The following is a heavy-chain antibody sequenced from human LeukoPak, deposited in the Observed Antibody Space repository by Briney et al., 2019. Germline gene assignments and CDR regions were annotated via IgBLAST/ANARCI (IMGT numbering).Heavy chain of an antibody. Sequence: GRSLRLHCVASGFIFRNFGMHWLPQATGEGLEWVAVKWSDGSNKYYADSVEGRFTISRDPSKHTLSLQVKSVRAEDAHVYYCARDQQGVDGVKFYYFDYWGQGTLVTVSS. CDR1: GFIFRNFG. CDR3: ARDQQGVDGVKFYYFDY. CDR2: KWSDGSNK. V-gene: IGHV3-33*01. J-gene: IGHJ4*02. D-gene: IGHD6-19*01.